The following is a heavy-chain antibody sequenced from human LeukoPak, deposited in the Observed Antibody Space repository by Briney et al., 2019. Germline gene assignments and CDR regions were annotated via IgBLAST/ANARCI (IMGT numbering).Heavy chain of an antibody. V-gene: IGHV3-7*01. J-gene: IGHJ4*02. Sequence: GGSLRLSCVVSGFMFSSNTMTWVRQAPGKGLEWVANIKEDGSEKHYVDSAKGRSTISRDNAKNSLYLQMNSLRAEDTAVYYCATGGRRYYADWGQGTLVTVSS. CDR1: GFMFSSNT. CDR3: ATGGRRYYAD. D-gene: IGHD2/OR15-2a*01. CDR2: IKEDGSEK.